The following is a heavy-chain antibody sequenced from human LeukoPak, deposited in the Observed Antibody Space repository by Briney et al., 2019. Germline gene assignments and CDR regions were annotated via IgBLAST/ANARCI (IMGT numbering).Heavy chain of an antibody. CDR1: GFTFSDYY. Sequence: GGSLRLSCAASGFTFSDYYMSWIRQAPGKGLEWVSYISGSGRTIYYADSVKGRFTISRDNSKNTLHLQMNSLRAEDTAVYYCATHGSAHYYMDVWGKGTTVTISS. D-gene: IGHD2-2*03. J-gene: IGHJ6*03. V-gene: IGHV3-11*01. CDR2: ISGSGRTI. CDR3: ATHGSAHYYMDV.